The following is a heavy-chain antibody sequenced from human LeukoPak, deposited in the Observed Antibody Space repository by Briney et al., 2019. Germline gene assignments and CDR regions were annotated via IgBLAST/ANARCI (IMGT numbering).Heavy chain of an antibody. CDR2: ISFDGTNK. J-gene: IGHJ4*02. CDR1: GFTFRSYG. Sequence: GTSLRLSCAASGFTFRSYGIPWVRQAPGKGLEWVAMISFDGTNKHYADSAKGRFTISRDNSKDTLSLEMNNLRPEDTAVYYCARDLNLGTSDSYWGQGTLVTVSS. CDR3: ARDLNLGTSDSY. V-gene: IGHV3-30*03. D-gene: IGHD3/OR15-3a*01.